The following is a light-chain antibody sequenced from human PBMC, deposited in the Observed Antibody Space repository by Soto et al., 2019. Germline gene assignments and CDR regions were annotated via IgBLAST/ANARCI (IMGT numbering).Light chain of an antibody. V-gene: IGKV1-5*01. Sequence: DIQMTQSPSTLSASVGVRVTLACRASHSITRWMAWYQQQPGKAPQHLIYGASRLEGGVPSRFSGSGSGTDFTLTISSLQPDDFATYYCQQYSTSATFGQGTKVDIK. J-gene: IGKJ1*01. CDR1: HSITRW. CDR3: QQYSTSAT. CDR2: GAS.